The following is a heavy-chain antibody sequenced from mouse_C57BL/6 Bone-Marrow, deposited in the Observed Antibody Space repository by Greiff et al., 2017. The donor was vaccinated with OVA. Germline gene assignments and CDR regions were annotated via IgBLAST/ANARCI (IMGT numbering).Heavy chain of an antibody. CDR3: ARHSLYAMDY. CDR1: GYTFTSYW. CDR2: IAPNSGGT. V-gene: IGHV1-72*01. J-gene: IGHJ4*01. Sequence: QVQLQQSGAELVKPGASVKLSCKASGYTFTSYWMHWVKQRPGRGLEWIGRIAPNSGGTKYNEKFKSKATLTVDKPSSTAYMQLSSLTSEDSAVYYCARHSLYAMDYWGQGTSVTFSS.